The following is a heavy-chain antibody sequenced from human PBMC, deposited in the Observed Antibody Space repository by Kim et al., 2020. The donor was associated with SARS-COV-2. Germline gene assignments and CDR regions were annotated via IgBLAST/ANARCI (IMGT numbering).Heavy chain of an antibody. J-gene: IGHJ5*02. D-gene: IGHD6-13*01. CDR2: ISAYNGNT. CDR1: GYTFTSYG. V-gene: IGHV1-18*01. CDR3: ARDPIEYSSPWYRNWFDP. Sequence: ASVKVSCKASGYTFTSYGISWVRQAPGQGLEWMGWISAYNGNTNYAQKLQGRVTMTTDTSTSTAYMELRSLRSDDTAVYYCARDPIEYSSPWYRNWFDPWGQGTLVTVSS.